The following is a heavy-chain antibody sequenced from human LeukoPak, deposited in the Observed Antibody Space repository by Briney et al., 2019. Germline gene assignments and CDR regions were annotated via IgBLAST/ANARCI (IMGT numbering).Heavy chain of an antibody. J-gene: IGHJ4*02. CDR1: GGSFSGYY. CDR3: ESDLVDY. V-gene: IGHV4-34*01. Sequence: SETLSLTCAVYGGSFSGYYWSWIRQPPGKGLEWIGEINHSGSTNYNPSLKSRVTISVDTSKNQFSLKLSSVTAADTSVYYCESDLVDYWGQGTLVTVSS. CDR2: INHSGST.